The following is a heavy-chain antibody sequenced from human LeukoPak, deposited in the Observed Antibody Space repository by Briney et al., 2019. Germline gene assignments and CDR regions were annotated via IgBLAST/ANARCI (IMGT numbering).Heavy chain of an antibody. V-gene: IGHV3-30*02. CDR3: AKDRPIKGGFDP. CDR2: MRPDGASK. J-gene: IGHJ5*02. CDR1: GFSLSSYG. D-gene: IGHD3-16*01. Sequence: GGSLRLSCVASGFSLSSYGMLWVRQAPGKGLEWVAFMRPDGASKYYGDSVEGRFTISRDKSKSTLYLLMNSLSAEDTGIYYCAKDRPIKGGFDPWGQGTPVTVSS.